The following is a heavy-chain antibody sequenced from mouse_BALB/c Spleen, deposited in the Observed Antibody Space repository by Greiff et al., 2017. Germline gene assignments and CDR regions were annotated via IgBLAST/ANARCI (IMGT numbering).Heavy chain of an antibody. CDR1: GYTFTSYW. Sequence: QVQLQQPGAELVKPGAPVKLSCKASGYTFTSYWMNWVKQRPGRGLEWIGRIDPSDSETHYNQKFKDKATLTVDKSSSTAYIQLSSLTSEDSAVYYCARRSTMITTSSYWYFDVWGAGTTVTVSS. CDR3: ARRSTMITTSSYWYFDV. V-gene: IGHV1-69*02. D-gene: IGHD2-4*01. CDR2: IDPSDSET. J-gene: IGHJ1*01.